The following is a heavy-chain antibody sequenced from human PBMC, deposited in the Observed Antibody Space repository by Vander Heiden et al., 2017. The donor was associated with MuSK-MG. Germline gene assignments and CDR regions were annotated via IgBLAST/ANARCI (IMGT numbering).Heavy chain of an antibody. D-gene: IGHD4-17*01. J-gene: IGHJ6*03. V-gene: IGHV2-26*01. CDR1: GFSLSNARMG. CDR3: ARIYAVTYYYYYYMDV. CDR2: IFSNDEK. Sequence: QVTLKESGPVLVKPTETLTLTCTVSGFSLSNARMGVSWIRQPPGKALEWLAHIFSNDEKSYSTSLKSRLTISKDTSKSQVVLTMTNMDPVDTATYYCARIYAVTYYYYYYMDVWGKGTTVTVSS.